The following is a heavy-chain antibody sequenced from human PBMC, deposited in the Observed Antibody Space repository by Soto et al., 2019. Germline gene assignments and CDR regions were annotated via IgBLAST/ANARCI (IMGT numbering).Heavy chain of an antibody. J-gene: IGHJ4*02. Sequence: VQLLESGGTSVRPGGSLRLSCAASGFTFRKFAMSWVRQAPGKGLEWVSTISGSADITFNADSVKGRFTTSRDNSKNTLFVQMDSLRVEDTAVYYCAKDIAAGQGYRIFDSWGQGTLVTVSS. CDR3: AKDIAAGQGYRIFDS. D-gene: IGHD5-18*01. CDR2: ISGSADIT. V-gene: IGHV3-23*01. CDR1: GFTFRKFA.